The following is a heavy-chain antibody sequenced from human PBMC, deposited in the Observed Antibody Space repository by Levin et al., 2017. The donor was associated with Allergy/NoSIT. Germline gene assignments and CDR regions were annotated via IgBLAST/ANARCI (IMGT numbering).Heavy chain of an antibody. Sequence: PGGSLRLSCAASGFNVISNYMSWVRQAPGKGLEFVSGIYTNGDTNHAEYVKGRFTISRDNSENTVFLQMNSLTVEDTAVYYCARASAGPSDRGARYFDFWGQGTLVTVSS. CDR2: IYTNGDT. D-gene: IGHD3-22*01. CDR1: GFNVISNY. CDR3: ARASAGPSDRGARYFDF. J-gene: IGHJ4*02. V-gene: IGHV3-53*01.